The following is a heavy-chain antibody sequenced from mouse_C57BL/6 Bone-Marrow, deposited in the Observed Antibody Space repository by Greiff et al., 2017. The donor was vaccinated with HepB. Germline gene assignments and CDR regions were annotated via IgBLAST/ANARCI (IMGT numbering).Heavy chain of an antibody. V-gene: IGHV1-81*01. J-gene: IGHJ3*01. Sequence: QVQLKESGAELARPGASVKLSCKASGYTFTSYGISWVKQRTGQGLEWIGEIYPRSGNTYYNEKFKGKATLTADKSSSTAYMELRSLTSEDSAVYFCARGYYDYEAWFAYWGQGTLVTVSA. CDR3: ARGYYDYEAWFAY. CDR2: IYPRSGNT. D-gene: IGHD2-4*01. CDR1: GYTFTSYG.